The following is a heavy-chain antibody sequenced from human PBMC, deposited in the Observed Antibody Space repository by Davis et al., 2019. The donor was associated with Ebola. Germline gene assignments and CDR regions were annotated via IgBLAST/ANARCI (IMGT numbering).Heavy chain of an antibody. Sequence: AASVKVSCKASGYTFTNYYMHWVRQAPGQGLEWMGWISPYNGNTDSIQKLQGRVTMTTDTSTSTAYMELRSLTSDDTAVYYCARGAIAASGNPHLGHWGQGTLVTVSS. V-gene: IGHV1-18*04. CDR2: ISPYNGNT. D-gene: IGHD6-13*01. J-gene: IGHJ4*02. CDR3: ARGAIAASGNPHLGH. CDR1: GYTFTNYY.